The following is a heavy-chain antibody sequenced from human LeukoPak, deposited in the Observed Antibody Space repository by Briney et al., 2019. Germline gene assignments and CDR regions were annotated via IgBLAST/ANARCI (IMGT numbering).Heavy chain of an antibody. CDR1: GYTFTSYA. CDR2: INAGNGNT. D-gene: IGHD3-10*01. J-gene: IGHJ3*02. CDR3: ARDNFPYGSGERAFGI. V-gene: IGHV1-3*01. Sequence: ASVKVSCKASGYTFTSYAMHWVRQAPGQRLEWMGWINAGNGNTKYSQKFQGRVTITRDTSASTAYMELSSLRSEDTAVYYCARDNFPYGSGERAFGIWGQGTMVTVSS.